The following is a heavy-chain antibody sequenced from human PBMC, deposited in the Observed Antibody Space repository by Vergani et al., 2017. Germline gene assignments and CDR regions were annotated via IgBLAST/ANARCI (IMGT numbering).Heavy chain of an antibody. Sequence: EVQLLESGGGLVQPGGSRRLSCAASGFTFSSYAMSWVRQAPGKGLEWVSFISASGGSTYYADSVKGRFTISRDTSKNTLYLQMNNLKAGDTAVYYCAKEYYYDSSGYYLPDYWGQGTLVTVSS. CDR3: AKEYYYDSSGYYLPDY. CDR1: GFTFSSYA. CDR2: ISASGGST. D-gene: IGHD3-22*01. J-gene: IGHJ4*02. V-gene: IGHV3-23*01.